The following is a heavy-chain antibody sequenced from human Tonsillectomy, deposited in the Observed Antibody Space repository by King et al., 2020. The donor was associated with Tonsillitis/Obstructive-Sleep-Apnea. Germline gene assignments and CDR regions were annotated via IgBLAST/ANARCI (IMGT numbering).Heavy chain of an antibody. Sequence: QLVQSGAGVKKPGASVKVSCKASGYTFTTYGISWVRQAPGQGLEWMGWISAYNGNTNYAQKLQGRVTMTTDTSTSTAYMELRSLRSDDTAVYYCARDYCSSTSCYAPYFDYWGQGTLVTVSS. CDR3: ARDYCSSTSCYAPYFDY. D-gene: IGHD2-2*01. CDR1: GYTFTTYG. V-gene: IGHV1-18*01. J-gene: IGHJ4*02. CDR2: ISAYNGNT.